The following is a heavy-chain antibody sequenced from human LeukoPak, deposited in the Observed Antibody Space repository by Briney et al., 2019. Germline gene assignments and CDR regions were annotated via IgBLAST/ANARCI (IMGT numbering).Heavy chain of an antibody. CDR2: ISYDGSNK. J-gene: IGHJ4*02. CDR3: AKEGRYCSGGSCYSGYYFDY. D-gene: IGHD2-15*01. Sequence: QPGGSLRLSCAASGFTFSSYGMHWVRQAPGKGLEWVAVISYDGSNKYYADSVKGRFTISRDNSKNTLYLQMNSLRAEDTAVYYCAKEGRYCSGGSCYSGYYFDYWGQGTLVTVSS. CDR1: GFTFSSYG. V-gene: IGHV3-30*18.